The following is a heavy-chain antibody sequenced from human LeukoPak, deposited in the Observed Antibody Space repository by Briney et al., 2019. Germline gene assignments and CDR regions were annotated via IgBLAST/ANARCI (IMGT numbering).Heavy chain of an antibody. D-gene: IGHD3-22*01. CDR1: GFTFSSYE. J-gene: IGHJ3*02. V-gene: IGHV3-7*01. Sequence: GGSLRLSCAASGFTFSSYEMNWVRRAPGKGLEWVANIRRDGSETHYVDSVMGRFTISRDNAKNSLYLQMNSLRAEDTAAYYCARDDTHYGSSGSFYDAFDIWGQGTMVTVSS. CDR2: IRRDGSET. CDR3: ARDDTHYGSSGSFYDAFDI.